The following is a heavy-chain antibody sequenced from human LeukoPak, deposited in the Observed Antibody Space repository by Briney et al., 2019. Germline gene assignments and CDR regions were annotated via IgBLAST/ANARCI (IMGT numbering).Heavy chain of an antibody. CDR2: IFHRGNP. D-gene: IGHD6-6*01. Sequence: SETLSLTCAVHGGSFSDYYWSWIRQPPGKGLEWIGEIFHRGNPNYNPSLKSRVTISVDTSENQFSLNLTSVAATDSAVYFCTGSSRSTRYYFDYWGQGILVTVSP. J-gene: IGHJ4*02. V-gene: IGHV4-34*12. CDR1: GGSFSDYY. CDR3: TGSSRSTRYYFDY.